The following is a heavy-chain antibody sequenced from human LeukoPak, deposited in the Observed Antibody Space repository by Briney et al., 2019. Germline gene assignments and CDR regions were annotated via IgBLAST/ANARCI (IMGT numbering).Heavy chain of an antibody. Sequence: ASVKVSCKASGYTFTSYYMHWVRQAPGQGLERMGIINPSGGSTSYAQKFQGRVTMTRDTSTSTVYMELSSLRSEDTAVYYCASTGSGNTKLFDYWGQGTLVTVSS. CDR2: INPSGGST. CDR1: GYTFTSYY. D-gene: IGHD3-10*01. V-gene: IGHV1-46*01. J-gene: IGHJ4*02. CDR3: ASTGSGNTKLFDY.